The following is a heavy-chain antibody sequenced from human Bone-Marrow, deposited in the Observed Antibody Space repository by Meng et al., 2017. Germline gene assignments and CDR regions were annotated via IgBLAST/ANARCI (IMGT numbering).Heavy chain of an antibody. CDR2: ISWNSGSI. D-gene: IGHD5-18*01. CDR1: GFTFDDYA. J-gene: IGHJ4*02. V-gene: IGHV3-9*01. Sequence: GGSLRLSCAASGFTFDDYAMHWVRQAPGKGLEWVSGISWNSGSIGYADSVKGRFTISRDNAKNSLYLQMNSLRAEDTAVYYCARAPRGYSYGYVRVPYDYWGQGTLVTVSS. CDR3: ARAPRGYSYGYVRVPYDY.